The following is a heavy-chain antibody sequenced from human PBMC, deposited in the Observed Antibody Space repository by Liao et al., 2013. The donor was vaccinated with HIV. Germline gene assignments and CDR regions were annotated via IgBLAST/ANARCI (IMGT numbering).Heavy chain of an antibody. D-gene: IGHD3/OR15-3a*01. CDR3: ARHPHGDWEFDL. V-gene: IGHV4-61*02. CDR1: GGSISSGSYY. J-gene: IGHJ5*02. Sequence: QVQLQESGPGLVKPSQTLSLTCTVSGGSISSGSYYWSWVRQSAAKGLEWIGRVSFGDIYASGSAIYNPSLKSRVTMSVDTSKNQISLNLRSVTAADTATYYCARHPHGDWEFDLWGQGILVIVSS. CDR2: IYASGSA.